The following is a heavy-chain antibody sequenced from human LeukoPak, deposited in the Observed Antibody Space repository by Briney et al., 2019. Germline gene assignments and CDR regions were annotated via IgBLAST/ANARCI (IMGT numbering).Heavy chain of an antibody. CDR1: GFTFSSYA. CDR3: ARAAYGSGSSPADY. CDR2: ISYDGSNK. D-gene: IGHD3-10*01. V-gene: IGHV3-30-3*01. Sequence: PGRSPRLSCAASGFTFSSYAIHWVRQAPGKGLEWVAVISYDGSNKYYADSVKGRFTISRDNSKNTLYLQMNSLRAEDTAVYYCARAAYGSGSSPADYWGQGTLVTVSS. J-gene: IGHJ4*02.